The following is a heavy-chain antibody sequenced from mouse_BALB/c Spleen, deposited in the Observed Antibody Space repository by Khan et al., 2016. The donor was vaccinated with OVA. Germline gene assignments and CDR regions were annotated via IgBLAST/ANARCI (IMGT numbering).Heavy chain of an antibody. D-gene: IGHD2-1*01. CDR2: INTYTGEP. CDR1: GYTLTNYG. Sequence: QIQWVQSGPERKKPGETVKISCKASGYTLTNYGMNWVKQAPGKGLKWMGWINTYTGEPTYAEDFKGRIAFSLETSASTAYLQINNLKNEDTATYFCARSNGNYWFPYWRHWTLFPVSA. V-gene: IGHV9-3-1*01. CDR3: ARSNGNYWFPY. J-gene: IGHJ3*01.